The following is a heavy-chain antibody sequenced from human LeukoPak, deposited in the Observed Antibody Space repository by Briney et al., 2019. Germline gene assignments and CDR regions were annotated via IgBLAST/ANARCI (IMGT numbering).Heavy chain of an antibody. CDR1: GGTFSSYA. CDR2: IIPIFGTA. D-gene: IGHD2-15*01. V-gene: IGHV1-69*01. CDR3: ARSLAATAAFDI. Sequence: SVKVSCKASGGTFSSYAISWVRQAPGRGLEWMGGIIPIFGTANYAQKFQGRVTITADESTSTAYMELSSLRSEDTAVYYCARSLAATAAFDIWAKGQWSPSLQ. J-gene: IGHJ3*02.